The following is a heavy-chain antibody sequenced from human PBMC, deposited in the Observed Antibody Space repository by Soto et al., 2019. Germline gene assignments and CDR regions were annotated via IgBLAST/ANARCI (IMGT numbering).Heavy chain of an antibody. CDR3: AKDRYYDSSAPDAFDI. D-gene: IGHD3-22*01. J-gene: IGHJ3*02. CDR1: GFTFSSNA. Sequence: GGSLRLSCAASGFTFSSNAMTWVRRAPGKGLEWVSAIGGSGGSTYYADSVKGRFTISRDNSKNTLYLQMNSLKAEDTAVYYCAKDRYYDSSAPDAFDIWGQGTMVTVSS. V-gene: IGHV3-23*01. CDR2: IGGSGGST.